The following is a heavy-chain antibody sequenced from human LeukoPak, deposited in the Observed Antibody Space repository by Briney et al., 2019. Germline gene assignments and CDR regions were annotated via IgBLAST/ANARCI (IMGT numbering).Heavy chain of an antibody. J-gene: IGHJ4*02. CDR2: IRSKAYGGPT. CDR3: TRGRRATHDY. CDR1: GFTFGDYS. D-gene: IGHD1-26*01. V-gene: IGHV3-49*04. Sequence: GGCLRLSCTPSGFTFGDYSMNGVPQAPGKGRGGVGFIRSKAYGGPTEYAAPVKGRFTISRDDSKRIAYLQMNSLKAEDTAVYYCTRGRRATHDYWGQGTLVTVSS.